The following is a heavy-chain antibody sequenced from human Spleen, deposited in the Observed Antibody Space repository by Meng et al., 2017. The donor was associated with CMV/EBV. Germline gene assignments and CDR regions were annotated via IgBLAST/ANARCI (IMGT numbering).Heavy chain of an antibody. Sequence: ASVKVSCKASGYTFTAYYMHWVRQAPGQGLEWMGWINPNSGGTNYAQKFQGRVTMTRDTSISTAYMELSRLRSDDTAVYYCARGYCSSTSCYSGYVDYWGQGTLVTVSS. D-gene: IGHD2-2*01. J-gene: IGHJ4*02. CDR1: GYTFTAYY. CDR3: ARGYCSSTSCYSGYVDY. CDR2: INPNSGGT. V-gene: IGHV1-2*02.